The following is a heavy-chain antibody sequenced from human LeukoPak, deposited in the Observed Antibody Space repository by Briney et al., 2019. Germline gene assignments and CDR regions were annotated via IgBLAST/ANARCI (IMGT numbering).Heavy chain of an antibody. CDR3: ARDGYSGYGFDY. D-gene: IGHD5-12*01. Sequence: PAETLSLTCNVSGGSISSTSYYWGWIRQPPGKGLEWIGYIYYSGSTNYNPSLKSRVTISVDTSKNQFSLKLSSVTAADTAVYYCARDGYSGYGFDYWGQGTLVTVSS. J-gene: IGHJ4*02. CDR2: IYYSGST. V-gene: IGHV4-61*01. CDR1: GGSISSTSYY.